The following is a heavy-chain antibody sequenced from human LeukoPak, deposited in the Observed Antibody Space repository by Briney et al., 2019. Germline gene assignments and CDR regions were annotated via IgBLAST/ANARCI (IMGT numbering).Heavy chain of an antibody. V-gene: IGHV3-11*01. CDR1: EFTLSDYY. CDR3: ARDGLMVYAYDY. J-gene: IGHJ4*02. D-gene: IGHD2-8*01. Sequence: PGGSLRLSCAASEFTLSDYYMSWIRQAPGKGLEWVSYISSSGSTIYYADSVKGRFTISRDNAKNSLYLQMNSLRAEDTAVYYCARDGLMVYAYDYWGQGTLVTVSS. CDR2: ISSSGSTI.